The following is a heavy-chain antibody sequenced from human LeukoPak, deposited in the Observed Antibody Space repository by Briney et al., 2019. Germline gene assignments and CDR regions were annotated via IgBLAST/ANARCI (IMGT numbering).Heavy chain of an antibody. CDR3: AGGGGDTATVPHSFDY. Sequence: GGSLKISCKGSGYSFTSYWISWVPQMPGKGPEWIGRIDPSDSYTNYSPSFQGHVTISADKSISTASLQWSSLKASDTAMYYGAGGGGDTATVPHSFDYWGQGTLVTVSS. CDR1: GYSFTSYW. V-gene: IGHV5-10-1*01. J-gene: IGHJ4*02. CDR2: IDPSDSYT. D-gene: IGHD5-18*01.